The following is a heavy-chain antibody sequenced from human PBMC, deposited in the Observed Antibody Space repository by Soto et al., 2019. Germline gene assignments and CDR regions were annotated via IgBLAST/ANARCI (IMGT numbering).Heavy chain of an antibody. Sequence: ASVKVSCKASGYTFSTYGFSWVRQAPGQGLEWMGWIGAYNGDTNYAQKLQGRVTMTTDTSTSTAYMELRSLRSDDTAVYYCARAVRYYYDSSGYHHSYYFDYWGQGTLVTVSS. J-gene: IGHJ4*02. CDR2: IGAYNGDT. CDR3: ARAVRYYYDSSGYHHSYYFDY. D-gene: IGHD3-22*01. CDR1: GYTFSTYG. V-gene: IGHV1-18*01.